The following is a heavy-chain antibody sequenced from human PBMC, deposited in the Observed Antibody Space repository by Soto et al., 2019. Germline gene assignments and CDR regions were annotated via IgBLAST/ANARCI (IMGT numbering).Heavy chain of an antibody. Sequence: QVQLVQSGAEVKKPGSSVKVSCKASGGTFGNHAISWVRQAPGQGLEWLGGIIPVLCVGDNAQNFQGRVTITADASTSTAYLELSSLRSEDTALYYCAREAGYTYGYVFDYWGQGTLVTVSS. CDR3: AREAGYTYGYVFDY. CDR1: GGTFGNHA. V-gene: IGHV1-69*01. CDR2: IIPVLCVG. D-gene: IGHD5-18*01. J-gene: IGHJ4*02.